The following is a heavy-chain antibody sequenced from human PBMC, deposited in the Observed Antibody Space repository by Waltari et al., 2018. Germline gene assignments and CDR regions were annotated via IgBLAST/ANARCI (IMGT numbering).Heavy chain of an antibody. CDR1: GFSLSDYG. CDR2: ISISGPTI. CDR3: ARVWGVTTSDF. D-gene: IGHD4-17*01. Sequence: EVQLVESGGGLVQPGGSLRLSCAASGFSLSDYGMNWVRQAPGKGLEWLSFISISGPTIHYADSVKGRFTVSRDNTKNSLSLQMNSLRAEDTAVYYCARVWGVTTSDFWGQGTLVTVSS. V-gene: IGHV3-48*03. J-gene: IGHJ4*02.